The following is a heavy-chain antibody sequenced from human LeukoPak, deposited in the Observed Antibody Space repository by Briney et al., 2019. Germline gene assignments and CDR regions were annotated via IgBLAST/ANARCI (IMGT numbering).Heavy chain of an antibody. CDR1: GFTFSSYA. Sequence: GGSLRLSCAASGFTFSSYAMSWVRQAPGKGLEWVSAISGSGDSTYYADSVKGRFTISRDHSKNTMYLQMNSLRAEDTAVYYCAKPRDWYFDLWGRGTLVAVSS. V-gene: IGHV3-23*01. J-gene: IGHJ2*01. CDR2: ISGSGDST. CDR3: AKPRDWYFDL.